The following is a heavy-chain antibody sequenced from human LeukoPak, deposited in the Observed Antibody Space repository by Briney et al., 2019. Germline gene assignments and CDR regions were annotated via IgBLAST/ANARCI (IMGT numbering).Heavy chain of an antibody. D-gene: IGHD3-22*01. V-gene: IGHV4-34*01. CDR1: GGSFSGYY. CDR2: INHSGST. J-gene: IGHJ4*02. CDR3: ARVTGYMIEDYFDY. Sequence: SETLSLTCAVYGGSFSGYYWSWIRQPPGKGLEWIGEINHSGSTNYNSSLKSRVTISVDTSKNQFSLRLSSVTAADTAVYYCARVTGYMIEDYFDYWGQGILVTVSS.